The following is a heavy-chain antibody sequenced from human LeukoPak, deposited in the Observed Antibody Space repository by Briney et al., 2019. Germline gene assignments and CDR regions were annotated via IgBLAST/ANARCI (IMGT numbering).Heavy chain of an antibody. J-gene: IGHJ4*02. D-gene: IGHD3/OR15-3a*01. CDR3: AREGLAPDY. Sequence: GGSLRLSCAASGFPFSSYEMIWVRQPPGKGLECVSYISRSGSTIYYADSVKGRFTISRDNAQNSLYLQMNSLSAEDTAVYYCAREGLAPDYWGQGTLVTVSS. V-gene: IGHV3-48*03. CDR1: GFPFSSYE. CDR2: ISRSGSTI.